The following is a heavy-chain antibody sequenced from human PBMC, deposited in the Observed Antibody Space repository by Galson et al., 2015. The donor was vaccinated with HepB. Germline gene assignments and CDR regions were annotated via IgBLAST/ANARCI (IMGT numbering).Heavy chain of an antibody. CDR3: ASYSGSYSGYFDN. J-gene: IGHJ4*02. Sequence: SLRLSCAASGFTFGSYSMSWVRQAPGKGLEWLSYISGSSRTIYEADSVKGRFTISRDNAKNSLYLQVNSLRAEDTAVYYCASYSGSYSGYFDNWGQGTLVTVSS. CDR1: GFTFGSYS. D-gene: IGHD1-26*01. V-gene: IGHV3-48*04. CDR2: ISGSSRTI.